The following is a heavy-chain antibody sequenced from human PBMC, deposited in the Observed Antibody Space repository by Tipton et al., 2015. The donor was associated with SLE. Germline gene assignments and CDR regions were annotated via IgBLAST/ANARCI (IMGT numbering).Heavy chain of an antibody. D-gene: IGHD3-22*01. CDR3: ASDLPDYYYSSGYRGFDI. V-gene: IGHV3-21*01. Sequence: SLRLSCAASGFTFSPYNMNWVRQLPGKGLEWVSSISSSSRYKSYADSVKGRCTISRDNAKNSLYLQMNSLRAEDTAVYYCASDLPDYYYSSGYRGFDIWGQGTMVTVTS. CDR1: GFTFSPYN. CDR2: ISSSSRYK. J-gene: IGHJ3*02.